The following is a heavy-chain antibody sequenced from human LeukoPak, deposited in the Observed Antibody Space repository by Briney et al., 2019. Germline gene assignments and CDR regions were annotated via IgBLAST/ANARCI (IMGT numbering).Heavy chain of an antibody. CDR1: GFTFRSYW. Sequence: GGSLRLSCAASGFTFRSYWMHWVRQAPGKGLVWVSRINTDGRSTSYADSVKGRFTISRDSAKNTLFLQMNSLRAEDTAVYYCARGRELVDYWGQGTLVTVSS. V-gene: IGHV3-74*01. CDR3: ARGRELVDY. J-gene: IGHJ4*02. CDR2: INTDGRST. D-gene: IGHD1-26*01.